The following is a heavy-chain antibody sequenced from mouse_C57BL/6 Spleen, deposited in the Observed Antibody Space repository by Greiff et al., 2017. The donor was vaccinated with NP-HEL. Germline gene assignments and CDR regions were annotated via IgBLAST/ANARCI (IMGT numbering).Heavy chain of an antibody. J-gene: IGHJ3*01. CDR3: TLLYYYGSSFAY. CDR2: IDPENGDT. D-gene: IGHD1-1*01. CDR1: GFNIKDDY. Sequence: EVQLQQSGAELVRPGASVKLSCTASGFNIKDDYMHWVKQRPEQGLEWIGWIDPENGDTEYASKFQGKATITADTSSNTAYLQLSSLTSEDTAVYYCTLLYYYGSSFAYWGQGTLVTVSA. V-gene: IGHV14-4*01.